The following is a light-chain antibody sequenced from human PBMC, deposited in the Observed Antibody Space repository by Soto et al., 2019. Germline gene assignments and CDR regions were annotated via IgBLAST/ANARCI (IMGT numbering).Light chain of an antibody. CDR2: DVS. V-gene: IGLV2-14*01. CDR3: SSYTSSSTLV. J-gene: IGLJ1*01. Sequence: QSVLTQPASVSGSPGQSITISCTGTSNVAGGYNYVSWYQQHPGKAPKLMIYDVSNRPSGVSNRFSGSKSGNTASLTISGLQAEDEADYYCSSYTSSSTLVFGTGTKVTVL. CDR1: SNVAGGYNY.